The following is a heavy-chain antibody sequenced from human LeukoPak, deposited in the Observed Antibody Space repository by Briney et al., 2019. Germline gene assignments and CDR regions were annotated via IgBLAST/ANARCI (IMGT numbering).Heavy chain of an antibody. Sequence: GDSVKVSCKASGYTFTSYDINWVRQATGQGLEWMGWMNPNSGNTGYAQKFQGRVTMTRNTSISTAYMELSSLRSEDTAVYYCARDQEGWGRPASDYWGQGTLVTVSS. D-gene: IGHD7-27*01. CDR1: GYTFTSYD. J-gene: IGHJ4*02. CDR3: ARDQEGWGRPASDY. CDR2: MNPNSGNT. V-gene: IGHV1-8*01.